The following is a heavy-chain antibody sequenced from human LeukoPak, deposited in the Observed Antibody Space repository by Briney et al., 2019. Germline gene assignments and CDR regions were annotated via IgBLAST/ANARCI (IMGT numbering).Heavy chain of an antibody. CDR1: GFTFDDYA. V-gene: IGHV3-43*02. D-gene: IGHD3-22*01. Sequence: PGGSLRLSCAASGFTFDDYAMHWVRQAPGKGLEWVPLISGDGGSTYYADSVKGRFTISRDNSKNSLYLQMNSLRTEDTALYYCAKDRYYDSSGYYSPGDWGQGTLVTVSS. J-gene: IGHJ4*02. CDR2: ISGDGGST. CDR3: AKDRYYDSSGYYSPGD.